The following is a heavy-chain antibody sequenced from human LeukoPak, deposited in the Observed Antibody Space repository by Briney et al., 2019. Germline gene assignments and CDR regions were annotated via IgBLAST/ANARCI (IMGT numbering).Heavy chain of an antibody. CDR1: GFTFSDYY. D-gene: IGHD1-1*01. J-gene: IGHJ4*02. Sequence: GGSLRLSCAASGFTFSDYYMSWIRQAPGEGLEWVSYISNSGSTIYYADSVKGRFTLSRDNAKNSLYLQMNSLRAEDTAVYYCARELERTSRGGYWGQGTLVTVSS. CDR2: ISNSGSTI. CDR3: ARELERTSRGGY. V-gene: IGHV3-11*01.